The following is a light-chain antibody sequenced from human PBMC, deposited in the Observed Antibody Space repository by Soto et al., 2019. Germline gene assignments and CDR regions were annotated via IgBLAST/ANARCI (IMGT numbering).Light chain of an antibody. CDR3: QHFYDYPHS. Sequence: IHGTQSPSSLSASVGDRVTISCRTSHGFGSPLAWYQQTPGNPPRLLIYDGYTLQSGVPTRFSGSGSGTNFTLTISSLQPEDFATYYCQHFYDYPHSFGPGTKVDIK. V-gene: IGKV1D-13*01. J-gene: IGKJ3*01. CDR2: DGY. CDR1: HGFGSP.